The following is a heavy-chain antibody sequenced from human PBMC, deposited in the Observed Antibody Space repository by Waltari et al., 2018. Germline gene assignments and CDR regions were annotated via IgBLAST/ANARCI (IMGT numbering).Heavy chain of an antibody. Sequence: EVQLLESGGGLVQPGGSLRLSCAASGLTFINYGMSWVRQAPGKGLELVSGISGSGGGTYYADSVKGRFTISRDNSKNTLYLQMNSLRADDSAFYYCARAYNWNDFFDFWGLGTLVTVSS. CDR2: ISGSGGGT. J-gene: IGHJ4*02. CDR1: GLTFINYG. D-gene: IGHD1-1*01. V-gene: IGHV3-23*01. CDR3: ARAYNWNDFFDF.